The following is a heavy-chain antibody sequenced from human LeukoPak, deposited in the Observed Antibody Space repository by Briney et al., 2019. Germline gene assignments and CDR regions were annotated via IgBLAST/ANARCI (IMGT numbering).Heavy chain of an antibody. CDR3: ATLTGGDDAFDI. D-gene: IGHD4-23*01. CDR2: IFYTGST. J-gene: IGHJ3*02. V-gene: IGHV4-59*01. CDR1: GGSFSGYY. Sequence: SETLSLTCAVDGGSFSGYYWNWIRQPPGKGLEWIGYIFYTGSTNYNPSLKSRVTISVLTSKNRFSLKLSSVTAADTAVYYCATLTGGDDAFDIWGQGTMVTVSS.